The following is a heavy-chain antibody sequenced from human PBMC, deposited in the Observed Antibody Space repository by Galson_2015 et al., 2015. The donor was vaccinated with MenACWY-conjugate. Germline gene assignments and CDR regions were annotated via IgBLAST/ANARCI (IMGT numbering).Heavy chain of an antibody. Sequence: SVKVSCKASGGTFSSYAISWVRQAPGQGLEWMGGIIPIFGTANYAQKFQGRVTITADKSTSTAYMELSSLRSEDTAVYYCARAHYLIAVAGFDPWGQGTLVTVSS. V-gene: IGHV1-69*06. D-gene: IGHD6-19*01. CDR3: ARAHYLIAVAGFDP. CDR2: IIPIFGTA. CDR1: GGTFSSYA. J-gene: IGHJ5*02.